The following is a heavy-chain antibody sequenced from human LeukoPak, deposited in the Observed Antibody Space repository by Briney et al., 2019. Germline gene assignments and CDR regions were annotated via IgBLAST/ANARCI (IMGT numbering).Heavy chain of an antibody. J-gene: IGHJ4*02. Sequence: SVKVSCKASGGTFSSYAISWVRQAPGQGLEWMGGIIPIFGTANYAQKFQGRVTITADESTSTAYMELSSLRSEDTAVYYCARGRGSMATAIFDYWGQGTLVTVSS. CDR1: GGTFSSYA. D-gene: IGHD5-24*01. CDR2: IIPIFGTA. CDR3: ARGRGSMATAIFDY. V-gene: IGHV1-69*13.